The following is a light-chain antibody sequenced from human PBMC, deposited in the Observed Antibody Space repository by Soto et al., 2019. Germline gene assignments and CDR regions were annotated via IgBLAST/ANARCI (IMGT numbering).Light chain of an antibody. Sequence: EIVLTQSPGTLSLSPGERATLSCRASQSVSSSYLAWYQQKPGQAPRLLIYGASSRATGIPDRFSGSGSRTDFTLTISRLEPEDFAVYYCQQYGRSPFTFGPGTKVDIK. CDR2: GAS. CDR1: QSVSSSY. J-gene: IGKJ3*01. V-gene: IGKV3-20*01. CDR3: QQYGRSPFT.